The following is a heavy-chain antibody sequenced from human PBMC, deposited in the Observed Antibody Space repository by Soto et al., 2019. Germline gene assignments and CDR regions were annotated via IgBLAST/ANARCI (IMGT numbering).Heavy chain of an antibody. CDR2: IYPGDSDT. V-gene: IGHV5-51*01. CDR3: ARGAKGDSHFNDLDV. Sequence: PGESLKISCKGSGYSFVNDWIAWVRQMPGKGLEWMGIIYPGDSDTKYSPSFQGQVTISVDKSISTAYLQWSSLKASDTAIYYCARGAKGDSHFNDLDVWGQGTTVTVSS. CDR1: GYSFVNDW. D-gene: IGHD4-4*01. J-gene: IGHJ6*02.